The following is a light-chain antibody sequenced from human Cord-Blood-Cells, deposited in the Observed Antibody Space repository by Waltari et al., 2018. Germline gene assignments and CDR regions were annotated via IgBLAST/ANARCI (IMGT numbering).Light chain of an antibody. CDR3: QSADSSGTYPV. CDR2: KDS. Sequence: SYELTQPPSVSVSPGQTARITCSGDALPKQYAYWYQQKPCQAPVLVIYKDSERPSGIPERFSGSSSGTTVTLTISGVQAEDEADYYCQSADSSGTYPVFGGGTQLTVL. J-gene: IGLJ7*01. V-gene: IGLV3-25*02. CDR1: ALPKQY.